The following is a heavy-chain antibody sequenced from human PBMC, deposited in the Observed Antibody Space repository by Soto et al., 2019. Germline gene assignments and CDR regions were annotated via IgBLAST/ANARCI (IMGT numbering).Heavy chain of an antibody. V-gene: IGHV4-34*01. CDR1: GGSLSGYY. Sequence: SETLSLTCAVYGGSLSGYYWSWIRQPPGKGLEWIGEINHSGSTNYNPSLKSRVTISVDTSKNQFSLKLSSVTAADTAVYYCARGGIAAWFDPWGQGTLVTVSS. CDR3: ARGGIAAWFDP. J-gene: IGHJ5*02. D-gene: IGHD6-6*01. CDR2: INHSGST.